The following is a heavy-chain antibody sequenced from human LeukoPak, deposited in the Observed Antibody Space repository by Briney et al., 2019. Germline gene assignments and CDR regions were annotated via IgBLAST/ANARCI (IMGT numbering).Heavy chain of an antibody. CDR1: GFTFSSYA. CDR2: ISGSGGST. Sequence: GGSLRLSCAASGFTFSSYAMSWVRQAPGKGLEWVSAISGSGGSTYYADSVKGRFTISRDNSKNTLYLQMNSLRAEDTAVYYCAKQDIVVVPAATHRFDYWGRGTLVTVSS. V-gene: IGHV3-23*01. J-gene: IGHJ4*02. D-gene: IGHD2-2*01. CDR3: AKQDIVVVPAATHRFDY.